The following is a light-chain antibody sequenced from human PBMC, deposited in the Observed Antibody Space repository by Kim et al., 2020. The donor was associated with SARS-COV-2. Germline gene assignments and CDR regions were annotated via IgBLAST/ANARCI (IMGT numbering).Light chain of an antibody. V-gene: IGLV1-47*01. CDR2: RNN. CDR3: AAWDDSLSGVV. Sequence: GQRVTVAWAGSSASIGSNYVYWYQQRPGTAPRLLIYRNNQRPSGVPDRFSGSKSGTSASLAISGLRSEDEADYYCAAWDDSLSGVVFGGGTQLPS. J-gene: IGLJ2*01. CDR1: SASIGSNY.